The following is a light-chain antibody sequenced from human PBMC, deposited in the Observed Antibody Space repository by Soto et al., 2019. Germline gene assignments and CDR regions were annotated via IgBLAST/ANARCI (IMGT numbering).Light chain of an antibody. Sequence: DIQMTQSPSILSASVGDRVTITCRATQNNNTWLAWYQQKPGKAPKMLIYDASRLQNGVPSRFSGSGSGTQSTLTISSLQPDDFATYYCQQSNGFGPGTKLDVK. CDR3: QQSNG. J-gene: IGKJ2*01. CDR1: QNNNTW. V-gene: IGKV1-5*01. CDR2: DAS.